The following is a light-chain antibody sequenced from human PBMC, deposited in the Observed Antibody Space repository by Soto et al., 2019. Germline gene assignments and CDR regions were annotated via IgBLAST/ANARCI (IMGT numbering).Light chain of an antibody. J-gene: IGLJ1*01. CDR3: VSYTSSTTYV. V-gene: IGLV2-14*03. Sequence: QSALTQPASVSDSPGQSITISCTGTSSDFGGSNFVSWYQQHPGKPPKLIIYDVANRPSGVSNRFSGSKSGSTASLIISRLQTEDEADYYCVSYTSSTTYVFGTGTKLTVL. CDR2: DVA. CDR1: SSDFGGSNF.